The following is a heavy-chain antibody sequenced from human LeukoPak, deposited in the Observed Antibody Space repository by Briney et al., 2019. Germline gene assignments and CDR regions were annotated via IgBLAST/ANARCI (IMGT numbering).Heavy chain of an antibody. CDR2: IYYSGST. CDR1: GGSISSYY. D-gene: IGHD1-26*01. Sequence: SETLSLTCTVSGGSISSYYWSWIRQPPGKGLEWIGYIYYSGSTNYNPSLKSRVTISVDTSKNQSSLKLSSVTAADTAVYYCARHIRWELLGGDAFDIWGQGTMVTVSS. J-gene: IGHJ3*02. CDR3: ARHIRWELLGGDAFDI. V-gene: IGHV4-59*08.